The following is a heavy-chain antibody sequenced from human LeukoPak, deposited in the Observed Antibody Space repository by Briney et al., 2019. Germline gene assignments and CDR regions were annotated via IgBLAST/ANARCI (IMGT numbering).Heavy chain of an antibody. CDR3: ARAAYSGYDGVNWFDP. Sequence: PSETLSLTCAVYGGSFSGYYWSWIRQPPGKGLEWIGEINHSGSTNYNPSLKSRVTMSVDTSKNQFSLKLSSVTAADTAVYYCARAAYSGYDGVNWFDPWGQGTLVTVSS. CDR1: GGSFSGYY. D-gene: IGHD5-12*01. J-gene: IGHJ5*02. CDR2: INHSGST. V-gene: IGHV4-34*01.